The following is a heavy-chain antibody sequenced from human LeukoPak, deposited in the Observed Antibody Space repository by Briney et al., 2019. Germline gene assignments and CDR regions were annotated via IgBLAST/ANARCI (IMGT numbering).Heavy chain of an antibody. D-gene: IGHD4-17*01. V-gene: IGHV3-30*02. CDR2: IRYDGSNK. CDR1: GFTFSSYG. CDR3: AKARVTTVTTLHDAFDI. Sequence: GGSLRLSCAASGFTFSSYGMHWVRQAPGKGLEWVAFIRYDGSNKYYADSVKGRFTISRDNSKNTLYLQMNNLRAEDTAVYYCAKARVTTVTTLHDAFDIWGQGTMVTVSS. J-gene: IGHJ3*02.